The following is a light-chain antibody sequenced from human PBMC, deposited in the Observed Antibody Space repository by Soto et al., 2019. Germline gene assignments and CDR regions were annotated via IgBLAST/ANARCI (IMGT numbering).Light chain of an antibody. CDR1: QTVSTSH. Sequence: IVLTQSPGTLSLSPGERATLSCRASQTVSTSHLAWYQQKPGQPPRLLIQSTSTRAAGIPDRFSGGVSGTDFTLTITRLEPEDFAMYYCHHYHFSPWTFGQGTKVDVK. V-gene: IGKV3-20*01. CDR3: HHYHFSPWT. J-gene: IGKJ1*01. CDR2: STS.